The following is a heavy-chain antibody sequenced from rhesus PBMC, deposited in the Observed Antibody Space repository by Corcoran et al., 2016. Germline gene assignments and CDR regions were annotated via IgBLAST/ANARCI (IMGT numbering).Heavy chain of an antibody. Sequence: EVQLVQSGAEVKKPGASVKISCKASGYTFTDYYLHWVRQAPGKGLEWMGRVDPEYGEAIHAQKVQDRVTITADTSTDTAYMELSSLRSEDTAVYYCATDVLSGVIINFGYWGQGVLVTVSS. D-gene: IGHD3-34*01. CDR3: ATDVLSGVIINFGY. V-gene: IGHV1-111*02. CDR2: VDPEYGEA. J-gene: IGHJ4*01. CDR1: GYTFTDYY.